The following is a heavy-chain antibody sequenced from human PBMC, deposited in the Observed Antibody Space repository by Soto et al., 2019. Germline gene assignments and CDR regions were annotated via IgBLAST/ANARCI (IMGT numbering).Heavy chain of an antibody. CDR1: GFTFSDYY. V-gene: IGHV3-11*06. CDR2: ISSSSSYT. Sequence: GGSLRLSXAASGFTFSDYYMSWIRQAPGKGLEWVSYISSSSSYTNYADSVKGRFTISRDNAKNSLYLQMNSLRAEDTAVYYCARHTINYYGMDVWGQGTTVTVS. D-gene: IGHD3-9*01. J-gene: IGHJ6*02. CDR3: ARHTINYYGMDV.